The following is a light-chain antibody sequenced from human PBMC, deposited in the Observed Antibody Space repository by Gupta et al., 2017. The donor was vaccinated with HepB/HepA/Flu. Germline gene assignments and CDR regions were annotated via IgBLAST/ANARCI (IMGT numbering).Light chain of an antibody. J-gene: IGLJ3*02. Sequence: SFELIQPPSVSVSPGQTATITCSGEKLGDKYISWYQQKPVQSPLLVIVRDNRRPAGSPERFSGSNSGSTATLTISGTQSMDEGDYYCRAWDANTGVFGAGTKLTVL. CDR2: RDN. V-gene: IGLV3-1*01. CDR3: RAWDANTGV. CDR1: KLGDKY.